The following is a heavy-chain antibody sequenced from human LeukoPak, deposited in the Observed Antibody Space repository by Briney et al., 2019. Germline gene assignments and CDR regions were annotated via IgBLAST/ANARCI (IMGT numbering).Heavy chain of an antibody. Sequence: ASVKVSCKASGYTFTSYAISWVRQAPGQGLEWMGGIIPIFGTANYAQKFQGRVTITTDESTSTAYMELSSLRSEDTAVYYCARSLGLGEDLGYMDVWGKGTTVTVSS. J-gene: IGHJ6*03. D-gene: IGHD3-16*01. CDR2: IIPIFGTA. CDR1: GYTFTSYA. V-gene: IGHV1-69*05. CDR3: ARSLGLGEDLGYMDV.